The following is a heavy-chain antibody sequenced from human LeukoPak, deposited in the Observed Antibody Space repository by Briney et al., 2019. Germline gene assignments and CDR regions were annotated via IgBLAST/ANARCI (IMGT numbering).Heavy chain of an antibody. J-gene: IGHJ4*02. Sequence: GGSLRLSCAASGFTFRNYLMNWVRQAPGKGLEWVSFISSTGGTIYYADSVKGRFTVSRDNGKNTLYLQMNSLRPEDTSVYYCAEDQKLQPFHYWGQGTLVTVSS. CDR2: ISSTGGTI. CDR1: GFTFRNYL. V-gene: IGHV3-48*01. CDR3: AEDQKLQPFHY. D-gene: IGHD2-15*01.